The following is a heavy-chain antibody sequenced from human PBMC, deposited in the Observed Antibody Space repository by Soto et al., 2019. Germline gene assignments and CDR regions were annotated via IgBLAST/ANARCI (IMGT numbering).Heavy chain of an antibody. CDR3: ARVEAEEVVYYYYGMDV. Sequence: GVSVKVSCKASGYTFTSYAMHWVRQAPGQRLEWMGGINPVNGNTKYSQKFQGRVTITTDESTSTAYMELSSLRSEDTAVYYCARVEAEEVVYYYYGMDVWGQGTTVTVSS. CDR1: GYTFTSYA. CDR2: INPVNGNT. V-gene: IGHV1-3*01. J-gene: IGHJ6*02.